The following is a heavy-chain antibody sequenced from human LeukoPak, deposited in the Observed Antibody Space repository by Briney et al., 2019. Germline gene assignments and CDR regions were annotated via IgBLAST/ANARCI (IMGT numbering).Heavy chain of an antibody. J-gene: IGHJ4*02. Sequence: PGGSLRLSCAASGFTFSSYAMTWVRQAPGKGVEWVSGINYSGGSIFYAASVQGRFTISRDNSKSTLYLQINSLRAEDTAVYYCGGGSGWYLGRIDYWGQGTLVTVSS. CDR3: GGGSGWYLGRIDY. D-gene: IGHD6-19*01. CDR1: GFTFSSYA. CDR2: INYSGGSI. V-gene: IGHV3-23*01.